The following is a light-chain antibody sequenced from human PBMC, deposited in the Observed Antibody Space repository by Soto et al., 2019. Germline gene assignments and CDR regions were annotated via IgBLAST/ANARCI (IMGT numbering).Light chain of an antibody. CDR3: QHYNCYPWT. J-gene: IGKJ1*01. Sequence: DIQMTQSPSTLSASVGDRVTITCRASQTIDRWLAWYQQKPGKAPNLLIYGASSLESGVPSRFSGSGSGTEFTITVSSLRPDDFATYYCQHYNCYPWTFGQGTKVEIK. CDR1: QTIDRW. V-gene: IGKV1-5*03. CDR2: GAS.